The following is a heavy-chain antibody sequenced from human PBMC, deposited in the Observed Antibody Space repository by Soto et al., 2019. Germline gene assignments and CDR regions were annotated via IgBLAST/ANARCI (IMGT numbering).Heavy chain of an antibody. J-gene: IGHJ6*02. Sequence: LSCAASVFTFSSYGMQWVREARGKGLEWVAVMWYDGSNKYYADSVQVRFTISRDNSKNTVYMQLNSLTAEDTAVYYCPSAPKYYDFSYGMDVWGQGTTVTVS. V-gene: IGHV3-33*01. CDR1: VFTFSSYG. CDR2: MWYDGSNK. CDR3: PSAPKYYDFSYGMDV. D-gene: IGHD3-3*01.